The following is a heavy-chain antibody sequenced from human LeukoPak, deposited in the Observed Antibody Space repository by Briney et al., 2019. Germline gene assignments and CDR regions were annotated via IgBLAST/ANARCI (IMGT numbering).Heavy chain of an antibody. V-gene: IGHV3-30*02. CDR3: AKDGDTSMGH. CDR2: IRNDGTNE. D-gene: IGHD5-18*01. J-gene: IGHJ4*02. CDR1: RCTFSSYG. Sequence: GGSLRLSCAASRCTFSSYGMHWVRQAPGKGLEWLAIIRNDGTNEYYADSVKGRFAVSRDNPKNTLYLQMNSLRIEDTGVYYCAKDGDTSMGHWGQGTLVTVSS.